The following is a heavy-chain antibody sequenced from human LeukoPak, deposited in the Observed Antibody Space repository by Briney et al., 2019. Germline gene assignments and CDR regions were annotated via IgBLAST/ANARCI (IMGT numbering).Heavy chain of an antibody. V-gene: IGHV3-30*04. J-gene: IGHJ4*02. CDR2: LSPDGSND. D-gene: IGHD2-2*01. Sequence: GRSLRLSCVVSGSTFSRYFLHWVRQAPGKGLEWVAVLSPDGSNDYYADSVKGRFTISRATSKKSLFLQMNSLRAENTAVYYCARVMVRYCSSTSCYVDYWGQGTLVTVSS. CDR1: GSTFSRYF. CDR3: ARVMVRYCSSTSCYVDY.